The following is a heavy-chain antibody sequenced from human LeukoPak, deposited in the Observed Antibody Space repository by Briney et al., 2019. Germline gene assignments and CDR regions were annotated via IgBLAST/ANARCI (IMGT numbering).Heavy chain of an antibody. J-gene: IGHJ3*02. CDR3: ARVVIYCSGGSCHDAFDI. Sequence: ASVKVSCTASGYTFTSYYMHWVRQAPGQGLEWMGIINPSGGSTSYAQKFQGRVTMTRDTSTSTVYMELSSLRSEDTAVYYCARVVIYCSGGSCHDAFDIWGQGTMVTVSS. CDR1: GYTFTSYY. CDR2: INPSGGST. D-gene: IGHD2-15*01. V-gene: IGHV1-46*01.